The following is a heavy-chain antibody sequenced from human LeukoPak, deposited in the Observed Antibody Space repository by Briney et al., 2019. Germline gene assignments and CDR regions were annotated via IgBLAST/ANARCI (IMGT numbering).Heavy chain of an antibody. V-gene: IGHV1-2*02. CDR2: ISPNSGGT. CDR3: ARTVVVPANYYYYYMDV. J-gene: IGHJ6*03. CDR1: GYTFTSYY. Sequence: ASVKVSCKASGYTFTSYYMHWVRQAPGQGLEWMGWISPNSGGTNYAQKFQGRVTMTRDTSISTAYMELSRLRSDDTAVYYCARTVVVPANYYYYYMDVWGKGTTVTVSS. D-gene: IGHD2-2*01.